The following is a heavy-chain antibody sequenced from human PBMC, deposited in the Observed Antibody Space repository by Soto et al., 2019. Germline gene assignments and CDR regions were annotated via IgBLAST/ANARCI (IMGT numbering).Heavy chain of an antibody. V-gene: IGHV4-61*01. J-gene: IGHJ5*02. CDR1: GGSVNNGNYY. CDR2: IYYSGST. CDR3: ARDPGVGLSARWFDP. Sequence: QVQLQESGPGLVKPSETLTLTCTVSGGSVNNGNYYWSWIRQPPGKGLEWIGHIYYSGSTNYIPSLKSRVIISIDTSKKQFSLKLSSVTAADTAVYFCARDPGVGLSARWFDPWGQGALVTVSS. D-gene: IGHD2-8*01.